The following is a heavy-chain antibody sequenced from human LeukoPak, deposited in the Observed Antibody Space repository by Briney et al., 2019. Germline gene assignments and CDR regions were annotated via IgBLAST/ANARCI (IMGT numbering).Heavy chain of an antibody. CDR3: ARGPPYSNYPGPFDY. Sequence: ASVKVSCKASGGTFSSYAISWVRQAPGQGLEWMGWISAYNGNTNYAQKLQGRVTMTTDTSTSTAYMELRSLRSDDTAVYYCARGPPYSNYPGPFDYWGQGTLVTVSS. CDR1: GGTFSSYA. D-gene: IGHD4-11*01. CDR2: ISAYNGNT. V-gene: IGHV1-18*01. J-gene: IGHJ4*02.